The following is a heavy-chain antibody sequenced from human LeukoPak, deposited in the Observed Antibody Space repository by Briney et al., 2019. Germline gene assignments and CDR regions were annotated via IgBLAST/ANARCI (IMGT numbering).Heavy chain of an antibody. CDR1: GGSISSSSYY. J-gene: IGHJ6*03. CDR2: IYYSGST. CDR3: AREVSYYYYMDV. V-gene: IGHV4-61*01. D-gene: IGHD3-22*01. Sequence: TSETLSLTCTASGGSISSSSYYWSWIRQPPGKGLEWIGYIYYSGSTNYNPSLKSRVTISVDTSKNQFSLKLSSVTAADTAVYYCAREVSYYYYMDVWAKGTTVTVSS.